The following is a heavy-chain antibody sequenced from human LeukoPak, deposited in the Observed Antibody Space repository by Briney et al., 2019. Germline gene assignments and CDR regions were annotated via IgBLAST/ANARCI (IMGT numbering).Heavy chain of an antibody. Sequence: PGGSLRLSCAAAGFSFGNYAMSWVRQVPGKGLEWVSAISGRDDSTYYADSVKGRFTISRDTSKNTLYLQMNSLRAEDTAVYYCAKWGDYDVLTGYYDSDYWGQGTLVTVSS. V-gene: IGHV3-23*01. J-gene: IGHJ4*02. CDR2: ISGRDDST. D-gene: IGHD3-9*01. CDR1: GFSFGNYA. CDR3: AKWGDYDVLTGYYDSDY.